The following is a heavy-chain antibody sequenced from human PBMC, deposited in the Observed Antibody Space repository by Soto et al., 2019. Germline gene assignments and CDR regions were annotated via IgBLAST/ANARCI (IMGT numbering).Heavy chain of an antibody. Sequence: GASVKGSCKASGYTFSGYDMLWDGRASGQGLEWMGIINPSGGSTSYAQKFQGRVTMTRDTSTSTVYMELSSLRSEDTAVYYCARGSQVYDSSGSLRFQIQRRNQYDYSGQGTLVTVSA. CDR1: GYTFSGYD. CDR2: INPSGGST. D-gene: IGHD3-22*01. CDR3: ARGSQVYDSSGSLRFQIQRRNQYDY. V-gene: IGHV1-46*03. J-gene: IGHJ4*02.